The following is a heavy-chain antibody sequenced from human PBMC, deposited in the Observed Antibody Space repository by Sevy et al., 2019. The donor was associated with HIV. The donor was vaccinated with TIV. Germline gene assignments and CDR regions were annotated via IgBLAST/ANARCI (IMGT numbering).Heavy chain of an antibody. CDR3: AREGSTPANYDY. J-gene: IGHJ4*02. CDR2: IIPMFGTG. V-gene: IGHV1-69*13. CDR1: GGTFSSYS. Sequence: ASVTVSCKASGGTFSSYSISWVRQAPGQGLEWMGGIIPMFGTGNYAQKFQGRVMITADESTSTAYMELSSLRSDDTAVYYCAREGSTPANYDYWGQGTLVTVSS.